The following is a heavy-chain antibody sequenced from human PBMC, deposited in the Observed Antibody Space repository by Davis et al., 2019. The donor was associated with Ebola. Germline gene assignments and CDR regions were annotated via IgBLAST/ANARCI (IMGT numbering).Heavy chain of an antibody. V-gene: IGHV3-23*01. J-gene: IGHJ5*02. CDR1: GFIFSSYA. CDR2: ISVRSIT. Sequence: ESLKISRAASGFIFSSYAMSWVRQAPGKGLEWVSSISVRSITYHADSVKGRFTISRDNSKNTLYLQMNSLRAEDTAVYYCAKVHPPTTVTTGWFDPWGQGTLVTVSS. CDR3: AKVHPPTTVTTGWFDP. D-gene: IGHD4-17*01.